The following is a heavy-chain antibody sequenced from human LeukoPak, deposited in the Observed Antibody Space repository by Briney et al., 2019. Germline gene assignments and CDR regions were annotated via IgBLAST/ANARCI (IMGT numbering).Heavy chain of an antibody. CDR3: ARAAITMVREGDWFDP. Sequence: PGESLKISCKGSGYSFTSYWIGWVRQMPGKGLEWMGVIYPGDSDTRYSPSFQGQVTISADKSISTAYLQWSSLKASDTAMYYCARAAITMVREGDWFDPWGQGTLVAVSS. D-gene: IGHD3-10*01. V-gene: IGHV5-51*01. J-gene: IGHJ5*02. CDR1: GYSFTSYW. CDR2: IYPGDSDT.